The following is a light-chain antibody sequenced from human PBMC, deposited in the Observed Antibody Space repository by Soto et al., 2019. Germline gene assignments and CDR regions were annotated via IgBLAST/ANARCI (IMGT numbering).Light chain of an antibody. J-gene: IGKJ4*02. CDR1: QSVSSSY. CDR2: GAS. CDR3: QQYGSSLGLT. V-gene: IGKV3-20*01. Sequence: EIVLTQSPGTLSLSPGERATLSCRASQSVSSSYLAWYQQKPGQAPRLLIYGASGRATGIPDRFSGSGSGTDFTLTISRLEPEDFAAYYWQQYGSSLGLTFGGGTKVEIK.